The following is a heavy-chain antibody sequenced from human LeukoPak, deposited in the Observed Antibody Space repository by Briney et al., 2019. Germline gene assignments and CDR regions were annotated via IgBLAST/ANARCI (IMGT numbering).Heavy chain of an antibody. CDR3: ARDVKGRWELLGSHDY. J-gene: IGHJ4*02. CDR1: GGSFSGYY. Sequence: SETLSLTCAVYGGSFSGYYWSWIRQPPGKGLEWIGEINHSGSTNYNPSLKSRVTISVDTSKNQFSLKLSSVTAEDTAVYYCARDVKGRWELLGSHDYWGQGALVTVSS. CDR2: INHSGST. V-gene: IGHV4-34*01. D-gene: IGHD1-26*01.